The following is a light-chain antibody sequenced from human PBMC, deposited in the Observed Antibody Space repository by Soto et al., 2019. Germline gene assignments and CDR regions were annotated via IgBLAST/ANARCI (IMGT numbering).Light chain of an antibody. CDR2: KAS. Sequence: DIQMTQSPSTLPASVGDRVTITCRASQSIRSWLAWYQQKPGKAPKLLIYKASSLQSGVPSRFSGSGSETEFTLTISSLQPDDLATYFCQQYSPYPGTFGQVTKVEIK. J-gene: IGKJ1*01. V-gene: IGKV1-5*03. CDR3: QQYSPYPGT. CDR1: QSIRSW.